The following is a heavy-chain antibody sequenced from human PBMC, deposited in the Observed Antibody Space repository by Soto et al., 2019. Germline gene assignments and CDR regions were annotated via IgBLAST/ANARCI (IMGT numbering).Heavy chain of an antibody. CDR1: GGSISSYY. CDR3: ARLRKVDLETKMGDYYYYYMDV. D-gene: IGHD3-3*01. CDR2: IYYSGST. V-gene: IGHV4-59*01. J-gene: IGHJ6*03. Sequence: SETLSLTCTVSGGSISSYYWSWIRQPPGKGLEWIGYIYYSGSTNYNPSLKSRVTISVDTSKNQFSLKLSSVTAADTAVYYCARLRKVDLETKMGDYYYYYMDVWGKGTTVTVSS.